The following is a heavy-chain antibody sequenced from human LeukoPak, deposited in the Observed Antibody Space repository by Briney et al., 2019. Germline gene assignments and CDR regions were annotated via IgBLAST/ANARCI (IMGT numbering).Heavy chain of an antibody. V-gene: IGHV3-11*01. D-gene: IGHD5-24*01. CDR2: ISSSGGTI. CDR3: ARDLRWLQLDY. J-gene: IGHJ4*02. Sequence: PGGSLRLSCTASGFIFSDYYMIWIRQAPGKGLEWVSYISSSGGTIYQADSVEGRFTVSRDNAKNSLYLQMNSLRVEDTAIYYCARDLRWLQLDYWGQGTLVTVSS. CDR1: GFIFSDYY.